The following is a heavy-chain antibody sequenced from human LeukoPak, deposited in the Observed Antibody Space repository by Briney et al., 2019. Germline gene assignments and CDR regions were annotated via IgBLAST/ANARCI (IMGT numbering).Heavy chain of an antibody. CDR2: IGGSGGTT. J-gene: IGHJ4*02. Sequence: GGSLRLSCAASGFTFSNYGMSWVRQVPGKGLEWVSAIGGSGGTTYYGDSVKGRFTVSRGNSRNTLYLQMNSLRAEDTAVYYCAKIVTSATAYWGQGTLVTVSS. D-gene: IGHD2-15*01. CDR1: GFTFSNYG. V-gene: IGHV3-23*01. CDR3: AKIVTSATAY.